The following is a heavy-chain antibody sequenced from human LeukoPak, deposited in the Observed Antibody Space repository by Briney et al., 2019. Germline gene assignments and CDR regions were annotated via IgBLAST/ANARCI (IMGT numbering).Heavy chain of an antibody. D-gene: IGHD3-9*01. CDR1: GGSISSGGYS. J-gene: IGHJ4*02. CDR3: ASSVLRYFDWLFALDY. CDR2: IYHSGST. Sequence: SETLSLTCAVSGGSISSGGYSWSWIRQPPGKGLEWIGYIYHSGSTYYNPPLKSRVTISVDRSKNQFSLKLSSVTAADTAVYYCASSVLRYFDWLFALDYWGQGTLVTVSS. V-gene: IGHV4-30-2*01.